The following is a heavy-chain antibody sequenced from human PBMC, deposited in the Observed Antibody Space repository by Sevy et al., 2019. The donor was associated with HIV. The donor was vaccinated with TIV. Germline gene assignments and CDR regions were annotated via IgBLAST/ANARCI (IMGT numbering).Heavy chain of an antibody. CDR2: ISAYNGNT. Sequence: ASVKVSCKASGYTFTSYGISWVRQALGQGLEWMGWISAYNGNTNYAQKLQGRVTMTTDTSTSTAYMELRSLRSDDTAVYYCARGERFLQVAGTFDIWGQGTMVTVSS. V-gene: IGHV1-18*01. D-gene: IGHD6-19*01. J-gene: IGHJ3*02. CDR3: ARGERFLQVAGTFDI. CDR1: GYTFTSYG.